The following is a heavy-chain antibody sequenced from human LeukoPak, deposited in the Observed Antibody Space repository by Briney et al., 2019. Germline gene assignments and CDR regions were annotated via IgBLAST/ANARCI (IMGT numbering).Heavy chain of an antibody. Sequence: GGSLRLSCAASGFTFSSYAMHWVRQAPGKGLEWVAVISYDGSNKYYADSVKGRFTISRDNSKNTLYLQMNSLRAEDTAVYYCARDRNFPAYYFDYWGQGTLVTVSS. CDR1: GFTFSSYA. CDR3: ARDRNFPAYYFDY. J-gene: IGHJ4*02. D-gene: IGHD1-14*01. CDR2: ISYDGSNK. V-gene: IGHV3-30-3*01.